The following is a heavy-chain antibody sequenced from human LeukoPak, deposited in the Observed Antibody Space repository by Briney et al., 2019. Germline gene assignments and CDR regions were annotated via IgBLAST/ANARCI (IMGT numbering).Heavy chain of an antibody. V-gene: IGHV1-69*06. Sequence: SVKVSCKASGGTFSSYAISWVRQAPGQGLEWMGGIIPIFGTANYAQKFQGRVTITADKSTSTAYMELSSLRSEDTAVYYCARDSPRGRYFDYWGQGTLVTVSS. CDR2: IIPIFGTA. CDR3: ARDSPRGRYFDY. D-gene: IGHD3-16*01. J-gene: IGHJ4*02. CDR1: GGTFSSYA.